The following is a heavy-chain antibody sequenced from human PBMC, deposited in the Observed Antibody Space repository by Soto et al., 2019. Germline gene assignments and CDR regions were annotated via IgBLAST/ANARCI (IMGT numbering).Heavy chain of an antibody. CDR1: GFTFSSYS. CDR3: AKLTKGDYTREDAFDI. V-gene: IGHV3-21*01. J-gene: IGHJ3*02. CDR2: ISSSSSYI. D-gene: IGHD4-17*01. Sequence: GSLRLSCAASGFTFSSYSMNWVRQAPGKGLEWVSSISSSSSYIYYADSVKGRFTISRDNAKNSLYLQMNSLRAEDTAVYYCAKLTKGDYTREDAFDIWGQGKMVTVSS.